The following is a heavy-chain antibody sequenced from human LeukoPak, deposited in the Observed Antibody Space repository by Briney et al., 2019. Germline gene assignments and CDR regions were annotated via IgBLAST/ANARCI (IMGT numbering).Heavy chain of an antibody. CDR3: ARLRLFPDYFDY. J-gene: IGHJ4*02. D-gene: IGHD3-22*01. V-gene: IGHV4-59*01. CDR2: ISYSGST. CDR1: GGSISRYY. Sequence: SETLSLTCTVSGGSISRYYWSWIRQPPGKGLEWIGYISYSGSTNCNPSLKSRVTISLDTSKTQFSLKLSSVTAADTAVYYCARLRLFPDYFDYWGQGTLVPVSS.